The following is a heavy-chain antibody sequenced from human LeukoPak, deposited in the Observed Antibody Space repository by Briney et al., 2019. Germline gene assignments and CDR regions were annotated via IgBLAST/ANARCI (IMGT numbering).Heavy chain of an antibody. D-gene: IGHD2-8*02. CDR1: GGTFSSYA. CDR3: ARDRYSTGAFCY. J-gene: IGHJ4*02. V-gene: IGHV1-69*04. Sequence: SVKLSCKASGGTFSSYAISWVRQAPGQGLEWMGRINPILGIANYAQKFQGRVTITADKSTSTAYMQLSSLRSEDTAVYYCARDRYSTGAFCYWGQGTLVTVSS. CDR2: INPILGIA.